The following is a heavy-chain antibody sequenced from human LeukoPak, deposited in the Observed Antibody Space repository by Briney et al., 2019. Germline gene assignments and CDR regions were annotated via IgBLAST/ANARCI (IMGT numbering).Heavy chain of an antibody. V-gene: IGHV1-18*01. CDR1: GYTFSSYG. J-gene: IGHJ4*02. D-gene: IGHD5-18*01. CDR3: ARDEAWGSAVDSGYNYGDRYLDY. CDR2: ISAYNGNT. Sequence: ASVKVSCKASGYTFSSYGISWVRQAPGQGLEWMGWISAYNGNTNYAQKLQGRLTMTTDTSTSTAYMELRSLRSDVTAVYYCARDEAWGSAVDSGYNYGDRYLDYWGQGTLVTVSS.